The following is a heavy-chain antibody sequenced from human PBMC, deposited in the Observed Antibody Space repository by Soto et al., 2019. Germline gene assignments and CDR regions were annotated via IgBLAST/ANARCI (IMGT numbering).Heavy chain of an antibody. Sequence: GGSLRLSCAASGFTFGSYAMSWVRQAPGKGLEWVSAISGSGGSTYYADSVKGRFTISRDNSKNTLYLQMNSLRAEDTAVYYCAKGFVVDIVASHDAFDIWGQGTMVTVSS. CDR3: AKGFVVDIVASHDAFDI. CDR1: GFTFGSYA. V-gene: IGHV3-23*01. D-gene: IGHD5-12*01. CDR2: ISGSGGST. J-gene: IGHJ3*02.